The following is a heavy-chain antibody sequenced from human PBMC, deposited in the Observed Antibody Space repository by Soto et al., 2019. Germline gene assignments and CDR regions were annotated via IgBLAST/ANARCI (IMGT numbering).Heavy chain of an antibody. D-gene: IGHD3-3*01. CDR2: ISSSGSTI. Sequence: PGGSLRLSCAASGFTFSSYGMHWVRQAPGKGLEWVSYISSSGSTIYYADSVKGRFTISRDNAKNSLYLQMNSLRAEDTAVYYCARANYDFWSGYSAFDIWGQGTMVTVSS. J-gene: IGHJ3*02. V-gene: IGHV3-48*04. CDR3: ARANYDFWSGYSAFDI. CDR1: GFTFSSYG.